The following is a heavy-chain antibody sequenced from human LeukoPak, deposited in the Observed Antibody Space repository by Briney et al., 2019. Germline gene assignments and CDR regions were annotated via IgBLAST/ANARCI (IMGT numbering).Heavy chain of an antibody. CDR3: ARRGVSSSWYGPKAGGDAFDI. CDR1: GYSFTSYW. Sequence: GESLKISCKGSGYSFTSYWIGWVRQMPGKGLEWMGIIYPGDSDTRYSPSFQGQVTISADKSISTAYLQWSSLKASDTAMYYCARRGVSSSWYGPKAGGDAFDIWGQGTLVTVSS. CDR2: IYPGDSDT. J-gene: IGHJ4*02. V-gene: IGHV5-51*01. D-gene: IGHD6-13*01.